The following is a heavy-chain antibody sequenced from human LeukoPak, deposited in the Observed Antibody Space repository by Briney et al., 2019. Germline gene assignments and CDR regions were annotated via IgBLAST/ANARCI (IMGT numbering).Heavy chain of an antibody. Sequence: GASVKLSCTASGYTFVLYGISWVRQPPGQGLELMGWIGADNANTNYAPKLQGRVSMTTATSTNTAYMGLRSLTSDDTAVYICARSGRPVTTHLDYWGQGTLVTVPS. CDR3: ARSGRPVTTHLDY. V-gene: IGHV1-18*01. D-gene: IGHD4-17*01. CDR1: GYTFVLYG. J-gene: IGHJ4*02. CDR2: IGADNANT.